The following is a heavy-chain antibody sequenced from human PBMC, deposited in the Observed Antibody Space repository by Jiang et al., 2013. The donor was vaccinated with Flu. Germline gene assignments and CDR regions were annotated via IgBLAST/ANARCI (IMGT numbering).Heavy chain of an antibody. J-gene: IGHJ5*02. CDR3: ARVGQYGSGLGWLDP. CDR1: GGSISSYY. D-gene: IGHD3-10*01. CDR2: IYYSGST. V-gene: IGHV4-59*01. Sequence: TCTVSGGSISSYYWSWIRQPPGKGLEWIGYIYYSGSTNYNPSLKSRVTILVDTSKNQFSVNLNSVTAADTAVYYCARVGQYGSGLGWLDPWGQGTLVTVSS.